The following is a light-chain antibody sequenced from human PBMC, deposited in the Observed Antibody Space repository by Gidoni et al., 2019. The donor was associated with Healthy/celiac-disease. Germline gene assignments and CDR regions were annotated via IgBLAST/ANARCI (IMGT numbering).Light chain of an antibody. V-gene: IGKV1-39*01. CDR2: AAS. J-gene: IGKJ1*01. CDR3: QQSYSTPWT. Sequence: DIQMTQSPSSLSASVGDRVTITCRASQSISSYLNWYQQKPGKAPKLLIYAASSLQSGVPSRFSGSGSGTYFTLTISSLQPEDVATYYRQQSYSTPWTFGQGTKVEIK. CDR1: QSISSY.